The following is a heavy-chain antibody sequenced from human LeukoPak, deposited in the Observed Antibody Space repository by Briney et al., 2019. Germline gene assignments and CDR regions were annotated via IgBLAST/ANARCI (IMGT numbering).Heavy chain of an antibody. Sequence: PGGSLRLSCAASGFTFSTYGMHWVRQAPGKGLEWVAYIWFDGRNKYYADSVKGRFTIARDNSKNTLYLHMSSLRAEDTALYYCAEDEPEQQRVPHHFDHWGQGTQVTVSS. CDR2: IWFDGRNK. CDR1: GFTFSTYG. CDR3: AEDEPEQQRVPHHFDH. D-gene: IGHD6-13*01. V-gene: IGHV3-30*02. J-gene: IGHJ4*02.